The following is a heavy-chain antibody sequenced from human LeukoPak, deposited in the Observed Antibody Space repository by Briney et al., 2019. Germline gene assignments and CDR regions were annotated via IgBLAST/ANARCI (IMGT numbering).Heavy chain of an antibody. J-gene: IGHJ6*04. D-gene: IGHD3-10*02. CDR2: ISSSGSTI. Sequence: GGSLRLSCAASGFTFSSYEMNWVRQAPGKGLEWVSYISSSGSTIYYADSVKGRFTISRNNAKNSLYLQMNSLRAENTAVYYCAELGITMIGGVWGKGTTVTISS. V-gene: IGHV3-48*03. CDR3: AELGITMIGGV. CDR1: GFTFSSYE.